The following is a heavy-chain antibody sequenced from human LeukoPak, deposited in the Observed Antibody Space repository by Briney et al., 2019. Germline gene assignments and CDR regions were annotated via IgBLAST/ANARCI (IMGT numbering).Heavy chain of an antibody. D-gene: IGHD2-2*01. CDR1: GYTFTSYD. Sequence: ASVKVSCMASGYTFTSYDINWVRQATGQGLEWMGWMNPNSGNTGYAQKFQGRVTITRNTSISTAYMELSSLRSEDTAVYYCARGISRGRSYCSSTSCCKQKVGGYYYYMDVWGKGTTVTVSS. V-gene: IGHV1-8*03. J-gene: IGHJ6*03. CDR2: MNPNSGNT. CDR3: ARGISRGRSYCSSTSCCKQKVGGYYYYMDV.